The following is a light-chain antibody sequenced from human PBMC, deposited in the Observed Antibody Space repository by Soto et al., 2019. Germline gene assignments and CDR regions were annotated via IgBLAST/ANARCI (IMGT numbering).Light chain of an antibody. J-gene: IGLJ1*01. V-gene: IGLV2-23*01. CDR1: SSNVGSYNL. CDR3: CSYAGNINYV. CDR2: EGT. Sequence: QSALTQPASVSGSPGQSITISCTGTSSNVGSYNLVSWYQQHPGKAPKLIIYEGTKRPSGVSNRFSGSKSGNTASLTISGLQAEDEADYYCCSYAGNINYVFGSGTKVTVL.